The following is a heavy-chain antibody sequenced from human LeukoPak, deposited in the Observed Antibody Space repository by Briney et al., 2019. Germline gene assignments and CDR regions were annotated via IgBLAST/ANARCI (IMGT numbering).Heavy chain of an antibody. CDR3: ARGYYDFWSGYSPPDY. CDR2: IYYSGAT. D-gene: IGHD3-3*01. CDR1: GGSISPYY. V-gene: IGHV4-39*07. Sequence: SETLSLTCTVSGGSISPYYWGWLRQPPGKGLEWIGHIYYSGATYYNASLKSRVTISVDTSKNQFSLKLSSVTAADTAVYYCARGYYDFWSGYSPPDYWGQGTLVTVST. J-gene: IGHJ4*02.